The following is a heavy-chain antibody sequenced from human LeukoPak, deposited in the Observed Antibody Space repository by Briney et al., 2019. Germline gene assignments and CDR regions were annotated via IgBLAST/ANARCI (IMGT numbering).Heavy chain of an antibody. J-gene: IGHJ3*02. CDR2: ISAYNGNT. CDR1: GYTFTSYG. Sequence: ASVKVSCKASGYTFTSYGISWVRQAPGQGLEWMGWISAYNGNTNYAQKLQGRVTMTTDTSTSTAYMELRSLRSDDTAVYYCNTDSTVTTEGYVFDIWGQGTMVTVSS. D-gene: IGHD4-17*01. CDR3: NTDSTVTTEGYVFDI. V-gene: IGHV1-18*01.